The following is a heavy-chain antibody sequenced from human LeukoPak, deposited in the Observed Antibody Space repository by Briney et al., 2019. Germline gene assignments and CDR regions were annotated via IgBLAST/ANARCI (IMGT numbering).Heavy chain of an antibody. J-gene: IGHJ3*02. CDR3: ARPLRDGSYDAFDI. CDR2: IYPGDSLT. V-gene: IGHV5-51*01. CDR1: GYSFTSYW. D-gene: IGHD2-15*01. Sequence: GESLKISCKGSGYSFTSYWISWVRQMPGKGLEWMGIIYPGDSLTRYSPSFQGHVTISADRSITTAYLQWSSLTAADTAMYYCARPLRDGSYDAFDIWGQGTRVTVSS.